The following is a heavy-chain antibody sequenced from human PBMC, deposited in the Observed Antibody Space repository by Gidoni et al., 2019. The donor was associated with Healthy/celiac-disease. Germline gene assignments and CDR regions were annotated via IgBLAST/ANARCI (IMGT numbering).Heavy chain of an antibody. CDR2: IRAYNGNT. D-gene: IGHD5-18*01. V-gene: IGHV1-18*01. J-gene: IGHJ4*02. CDR1: CSTFTRYG. CDR3: ARTPGDTAMVQEKFDY. Sequence: QFQLVQSGAEVTKPGASVNFSCTPSCSTFTRYGISWVRQAPGQGLEWMGWIRAYNGNTNYAQKLQGRVTMTTDTSTRTAYMELRSMRSDDTAVYYCARTPGDTAMVQEKFDYWGQGTMVNVSS.